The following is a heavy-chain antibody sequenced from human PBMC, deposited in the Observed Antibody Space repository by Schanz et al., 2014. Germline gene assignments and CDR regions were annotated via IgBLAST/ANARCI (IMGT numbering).Heavy chain of an antibody. V-gene: IGHV4-4*02. D-gene: IGHD2-8*02. CDR2: IYHSGNT. J-gene: IGHJ6*02. CDR1: GFTFGSYG. Sequence: VQLLESGGGLVQPGGSLRLSCAASGFTFGSYGMSWVRQPPGKELEWIGEIYHSGNTNSNASLKSRVTISVDKAKNQFSLKVRSVTAADTAVYYCARDSLRGATGGYGMDVWGQGTTVTVSS. CDR3: ARDSLRGATGGYGMDV.